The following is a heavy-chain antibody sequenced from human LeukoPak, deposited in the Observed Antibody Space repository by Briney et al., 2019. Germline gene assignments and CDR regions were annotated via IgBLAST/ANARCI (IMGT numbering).Heavy chain of an antibody. CDR2: IYYSGNT. J-gene: IGHJ3*02. D-gene: IGHD2-15*01. CDR3: ARSYCGGGSCGAFDI. CDR1: GGSISSYY. Sequence: FETLALTCTVPGGSISSYYWSWIRQPPGKGLEWIGYIYYSGNTNYNPSLKSRVTISVDTSKNQFSLRLSSVTAADTAVYYCARSYCGGGSCGAFDIWGQETRVTVSS. V-gene: IGHV4-59*01.